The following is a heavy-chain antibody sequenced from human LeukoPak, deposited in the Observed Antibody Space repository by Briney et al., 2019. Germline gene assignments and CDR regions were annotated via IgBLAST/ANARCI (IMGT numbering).Heavy chain of an antibody. CDR1: GYSISSGYY. D-gene: IGHD3-10*01. V-gene: IGHV4-38-2*02. Sequence: SETLSLTCSVSGYSISSGYYWGWIRQPPGKGLEWIGSIYYSGNTYYNASLKSQVSISIDTSKNRFSLKLSSVTAADTAVYYCARSGDRGYWFDPWGQGTLVTVSS. CDR3: ARSGDRGYWFDP. J-gene: IGHJ5*02. CDR2: IYYSGNT.